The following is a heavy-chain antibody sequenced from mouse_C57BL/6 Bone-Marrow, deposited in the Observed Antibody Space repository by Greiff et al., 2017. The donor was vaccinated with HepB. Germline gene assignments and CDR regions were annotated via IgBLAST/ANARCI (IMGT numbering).Heavy chain of an antibody. CDR3: ARGGYYGNYYWYFDV. D-gene: IGHD2-1*01. V-gene: IGHV1-82*01. J-gene: IGHJ1*03. Sequence: VKLMESGPELVKPGASVKISCKASGYAFSSSWMNWVKQRPGKGLEWIGRIYPGDGDTNYNGKFKGKATLTADKSSSTAYMQLSSLTSEDSAVYFCARGGYYGNYYWYFDVWGTGTTVTVSS. CDR2: IYPGDGDT. CDR1: GYAFSSSW.